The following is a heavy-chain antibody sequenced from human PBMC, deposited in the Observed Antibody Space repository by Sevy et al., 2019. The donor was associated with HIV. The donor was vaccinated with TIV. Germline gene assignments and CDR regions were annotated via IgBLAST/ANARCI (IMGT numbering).Heavy chain of an antibody. CDR1: GYTFNTYG. J-gene: IGHJ6*02. CDR3: ARERTRWQQLVEYYLGMDV. Sequence: ASVKVSCKASGYTFNTYGISWVRQAPGQGLEWMGWISSYYGNTNFAQKFQGRVTMTTDTITNTAYMELTSLRSDDTAVYYCARERTRWQQLVEYYLGMDVWGQGTPATVSS. V-gene: IGHV1-18*01. CDR2: ISSYYGNT. D-gene: IGHD6-13*01.